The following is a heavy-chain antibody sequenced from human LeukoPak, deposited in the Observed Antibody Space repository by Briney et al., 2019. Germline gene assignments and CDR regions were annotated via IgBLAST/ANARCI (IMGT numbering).Heavy chain of an antibody. Sequence: GGSLRLSCAASGFTFSSYSMNWVRQAPGKGLEWVSSISSSSSYIYYADSVKGRFTISRDNAKNSLYMQMNSLRAEDTAVYYCARAGYSSSWWTDYWGQGTLVTVSS. V-gene: IGHV3-21*01. CDR1: GFTFSSYS. J-gene: IGHJ4*02. CDR3: ARAGYSSSWWTDY. D-gene: IGHD6-13*01. CDR2: ISSSSSYI.